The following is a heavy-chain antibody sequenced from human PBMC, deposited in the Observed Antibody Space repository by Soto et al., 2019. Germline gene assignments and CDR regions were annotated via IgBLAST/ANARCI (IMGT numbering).Heavy chain of an antibody. CDR1: GYTFTSYA. D-gene: IGHD1-26*01. Sequence: GASVKVSCKASGYTFTSYAMHWGRQAPGQRLEWMGWINAGNGNTRYSQKFQGRVTITRDTSANTVYMELSSLRSEDTAVYYCAKNGRYYFGHFDYWGRGTLVTVSS. CDR3: AKNGRYYFGHFDY. CDR2: INAGNGNT. V-gene: IGHV1-3*01. J-gene: IGHJ4*02.